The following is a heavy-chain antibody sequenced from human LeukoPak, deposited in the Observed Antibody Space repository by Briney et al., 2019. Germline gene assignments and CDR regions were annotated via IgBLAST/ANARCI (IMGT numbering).Heavy chain of an antibody. D-gene: IGHD4-17*01. V-gene: IGHV3-30*04. CDR1: GFTFSSYA. J-gene: IGHJ4*02. CDR2: ISYDGSNK. CDR3: AKDAVFGDYEWVFDY. Sequence: GRSLRLSCAASGFTFSSYAMHWVRQGPGKGLEWVAVISYDGSNKYYADSVKGRFTISRDNSKNTLYLQMNSLRAEDTALYYCAKDAVFGDYEWVFDYWGQGTLVTVSS.